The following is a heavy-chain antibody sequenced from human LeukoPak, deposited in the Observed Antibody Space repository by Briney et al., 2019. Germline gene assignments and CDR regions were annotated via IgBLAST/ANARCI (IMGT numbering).Heavy chain of an antibody. Sequence: SVKVCCKASGGTFSSYAISWVRQAPGQGLEWMGGIIPIFGTANHAQKFQGRVTITADESTSTAYMELSSLRSEDTAVYYCARDTRLGGSYLGYYGMDVWGQGTTVTVSS. CDR3: ARDTRLGGSYLGYYGMDV. CDR1: GGTFSSYA. V-gene: IGHV1-69*13. J-gene: IGHJ6*02. CDR2: IIPIFGTA. D-gene: IGHD1-26*01.